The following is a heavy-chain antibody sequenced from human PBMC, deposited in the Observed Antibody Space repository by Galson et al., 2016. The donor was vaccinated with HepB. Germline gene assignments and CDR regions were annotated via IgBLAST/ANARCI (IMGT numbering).Heavy chain of an antibody. D-gene: IGHD4-17*01. J-gene: IGHJ6*03. V-gene: IGHV3-21*01. CDR1: GFTFSSYS. Sequence: SLRLSCAASGFTFSSYSMNWVRQAPGKGLEWVSSISSSSTYIYYADSLRGRFTISRDNATNSVYLQMNSLRVEDTAVYYCAREGTYGDSEFYYHYFMDVWGKGTTVTVSS. CDR3: AREGTYGDSEFYYHYFMDV. CDR2: ISSSSTYI.